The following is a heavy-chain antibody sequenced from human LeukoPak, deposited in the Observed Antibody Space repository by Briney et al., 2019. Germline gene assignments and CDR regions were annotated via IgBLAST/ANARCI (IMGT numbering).Heavy chain of an antibody. D-gene: IGHD3-10*01. CDR1: GFTVSSNY. CDR2: IYSGGST. J-gene: IGHJ4*02. CDR3: ARAWGGTETSIWFGELLSLYYFDY. V-gene: IGHV3-66*01. Sequence: GGSLRLSCAASGFTVSSNYMSWVRQAPGKGLEWVSVIYSGGSTYYADSVKGRFTISRDNSKNTLYLQMNSLRAEDTAVYYCARAWGGTETSIWFGELLSLYYFDYWGQGTLVTVSS.